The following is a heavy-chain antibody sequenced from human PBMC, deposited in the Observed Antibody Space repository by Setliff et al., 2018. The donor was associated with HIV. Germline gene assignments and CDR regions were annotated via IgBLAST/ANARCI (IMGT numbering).Heavy chain of an antibody. CDR3: ARDYVWGRRAFDI. J-gene: IGHJ3*02. Sequence: GGSLRLSCAASGFTFSSYEMNWVRQAPGQGLEWVSYISSGGRTIYYADSVKGRFTISRDNAKNSLYLQMNSLRAEDTAVYYCARDYVWGRRAFDIWGPGTMVTVSS. CDR2: ISSGGRTI. D-gene: IGHD3-16*01. V-gene: IGHV3-48*03. CDR1: GFTFSSYE.